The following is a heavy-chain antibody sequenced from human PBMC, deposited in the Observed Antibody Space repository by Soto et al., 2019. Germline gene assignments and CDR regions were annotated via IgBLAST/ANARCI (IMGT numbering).Heavy chain of an antibody. Sequence: GGSLRLSCAASGLTFSSYSMNWVRQAPGKGLEWVSSISSSSSYIYYADSVKGRFTISRDNAKNSLYLQMNSLRAEDTAVYYCARVGGGNVLNAFDIWGQGTMVTVSS. D-gene: IGHD2-15*01. CDR3: ARVGGGNVLNAFDI. CDR2: ISSSSSYI. V-gene: IGHV3-21*01. J-gene: IGHJ3*02. CDR1: GLTFSSYS.